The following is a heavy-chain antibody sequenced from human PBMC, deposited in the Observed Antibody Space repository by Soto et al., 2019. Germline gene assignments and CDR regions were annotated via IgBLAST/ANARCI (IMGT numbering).Heavy chain of an antibody. Sequence: GGSLRLSCVGSGFTFSTYSINWVRQAPGKGLEWVSSISSRSDIYYADSVKGRFTISRDNAKNSVSLQMNSLRAEDTAVYYCAREYTAWPLAYGLDVWGQGTTVTV. D-gene: IGHD2-2*02. CDR1: GFTFSTYS. J-gene: IGHJ6*02. CDR3: AREYTAWPLAYGLDV. V-gene: IGHV3-21*01. CDR2: ISSRSDI.